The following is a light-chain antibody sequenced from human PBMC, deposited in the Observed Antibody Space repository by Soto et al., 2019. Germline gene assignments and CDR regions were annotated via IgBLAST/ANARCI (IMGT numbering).Light chain of an antibody. CDR2: DVN. CDR3: SSYTTSRTYV. J-gene: IGLJ1*01. Sequence: QSALTQPRSVSGSPGQSVTLSCTGTSSDVGGYHYVSWYQHHPGKAPKIIIYDVNKRPSGVPDRFSGSKSGNTASLTISGLQAEDEADFYCSSYTTSRTYVFGTGTKVTVL. CDR1: SSDVGGYHY. V-gene: IGLV2-11*01.